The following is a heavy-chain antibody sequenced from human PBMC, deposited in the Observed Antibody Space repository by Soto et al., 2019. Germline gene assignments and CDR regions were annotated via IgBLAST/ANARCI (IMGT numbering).Heavy chain of an antibody. J-gene: IGHJ5*02. CDR3: ASDLDITVLENYFDP. D-gene: IGHD6-19*01. CDR1: GFSFSSYG. Sequence: QVQLVESGGGVVQPGRSLRLSCVASGFSFSSYGMHWVRQAPGKGPEWVAVIWYDGSNKHYADSVKGRFTISRDNSMQTLFLQMNTLRVEDTAVYFCASDLDITVLENYFDPGGQGTLVTVSS. V-gene: IGHV3-33*01. CDR2: IWYDGSNK.